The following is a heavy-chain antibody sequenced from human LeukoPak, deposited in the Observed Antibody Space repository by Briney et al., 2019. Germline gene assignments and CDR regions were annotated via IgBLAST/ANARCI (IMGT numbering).Heavy chain of an antibody. CDR1: GFTFSSYA. J-gene: IGHJ2*01. CDR2: ISGSGGST. V-gene: IGHV3-23*01. CDR3: ARRTGYGDYAQYFDL. D-gene: IGHD4-17*01. Sequence: GGSLRLSCAASGFTFSSYAMSWVRQAPGKRLEWVSAISGSGGSTYYADSVKGRFTISRDNAKNSLYLQMNSLRAEDTAVYYCARRTGYGDYAQYFDLWGRGTLVTVSS.